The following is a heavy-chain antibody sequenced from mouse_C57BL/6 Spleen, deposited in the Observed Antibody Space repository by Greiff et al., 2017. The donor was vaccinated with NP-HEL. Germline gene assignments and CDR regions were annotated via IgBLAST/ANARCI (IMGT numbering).Heavy chain of an antibody. V-gene: IGHV1-9*01. CDR2: ILPGSGST. J-gene: IGHJ3*01. CDR3: ARSDYDYDRGAWFAY. CDR1: GYTFTGYW. Sequence: LMKPGASVKLSCKATGYTFTGYWIEWVKQRPGHGLEWIGEILPGSGSTNYNEKFKGKATFTADTSSNTAYMQLSSLTTEDSAIYYCARSDYDYDRGAWFAYWGQGTLVTVSA. D-gene: IGHD2-4*01.